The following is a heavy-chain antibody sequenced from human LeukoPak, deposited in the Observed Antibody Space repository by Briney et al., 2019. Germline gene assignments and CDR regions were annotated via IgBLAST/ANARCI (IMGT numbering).Heavy chain of an antibody. Sequence: GASVKVSCKASGYTFTSYGISWVRQAPGQGLEWMGRINPNSGGTNYAQKFQGRVTMTRDTSISTAYMELSRLRSDDTAVYYCARVPEWFGELLEHFDYWGQGTLVTVSS. CDR1: GYTFTSYG. V-gene: IGHV1-2*06. J-gene: IGHJ4*02. CDR3: ARVPEWFGELLEHFDY. CDR2: INPNSGGT. D-gene: IGHD3-10*01.